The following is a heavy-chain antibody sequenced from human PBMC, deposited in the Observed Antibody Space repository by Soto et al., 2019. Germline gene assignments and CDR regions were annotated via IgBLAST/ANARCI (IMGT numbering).Heavy chain of an antibody. V-gene: IGHV3-23*01. Sequence: EVLLLESGGGLVQPGGSLRLSCAASGFTFSSYAMSWVRQAPGKGLEWVSAISGSGGSTYYADSVKGRFTISRDNSKNTLYLQMNSLRAEDTAVYYCAKGERYYYYGMDVWGQGTTVTVSS. J-gene: IGHJ6*02. CDR3: AKGERYYYYGMDV. D-gene: IGHD1-26*01. CDR2: ISGSGGST. CDR1: GFTFSSYA.